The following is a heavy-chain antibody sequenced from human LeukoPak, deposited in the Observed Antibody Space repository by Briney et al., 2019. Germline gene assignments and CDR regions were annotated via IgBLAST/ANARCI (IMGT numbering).Heavy chain of an antibody. CDR2: IYYRGST. Sequence: PSETLSLTSTVSGGSISSYYWSWIRQPPGKGLELIGYIYYRGSTNYNPSLKSRVTISVDTSKNQFSLKLTSVTAADTAVYYCASSATNNWLDYWGQGTLVTVSS. V-gene: IGHV4-59*01. CDR1: GGSISSYY. D-gene: IGHD6-25*01. J-gene: IGHJ5*01. CDR3: ASSATNNWLDY.